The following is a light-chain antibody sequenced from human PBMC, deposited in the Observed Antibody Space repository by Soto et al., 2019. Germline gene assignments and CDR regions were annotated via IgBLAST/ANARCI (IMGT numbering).Light chain of an antibody. Sequence: QSVLTQPASVSGSPGQSITISCTGTSSDVGGYNYVSWYQQHPGKAPKLMIYEVNNRPSGVSNRFSGSKSGNTASPTISGLQAEDEADYYCSSYTSSSTPVFGGGTKLTVL. V-gene: IGLV2-14*01. CDR2: EVN. J-gene: IGLJ2*01. CDR3: SSYTSSSTPV. CDR1: SSDVGGYNY.